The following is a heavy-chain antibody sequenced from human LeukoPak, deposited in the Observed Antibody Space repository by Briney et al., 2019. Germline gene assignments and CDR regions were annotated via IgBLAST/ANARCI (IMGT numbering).Heavy chain of an antibody. D-gene: IGHD5-24*01. CDR1: GGSFSGYY. V-gene: IGHV4-34*01. CDR3: ARVPLRRQYNWFDP. CDR2: INHSGST. J-gene: IGHJ5*02. Sequence: SETLSLTCAVYGGSFSGYYWSWIRQPPGKGLEWIGEINHSGSTNYNPSLKSRVTISVDTSKNQFSLKLSSVTAADTAAYYCARVPLRRQYNWFDPWGQGTLVTISS.